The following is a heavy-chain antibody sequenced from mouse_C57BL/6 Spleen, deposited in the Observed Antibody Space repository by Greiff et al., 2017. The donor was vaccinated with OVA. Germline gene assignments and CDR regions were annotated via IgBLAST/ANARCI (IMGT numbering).Heavy chain of an antibody. J-gene: IGHJ4*01. Sequence: QVQLQQSGPELVKPGASVKISCKASGYAFSSSWMNWVKQRPGKGLEWIGRIYPGDGDTNYNGKFKGKATLTADKSSSTAYMQLSSLTSEDSAVYVGARGGGYYGSPPYYAKDYWGQGASVTVSS. CDR2: IYPGDGDT. CDR3: ARGGGYYGSPPYYAKDY. D-gene: IGHD1-1*01. CDR1: GYAFSSSW. V-gene: IGHV1-82*01.